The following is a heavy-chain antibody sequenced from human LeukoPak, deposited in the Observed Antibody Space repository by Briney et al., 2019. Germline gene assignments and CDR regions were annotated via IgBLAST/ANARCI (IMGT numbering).Heavy chain of an antibody. CDR1: GDSVRSDSHY. CDR3: VRETATYYYDSRGYYRQIEVFDI. D-gene: IGHD3-22*01. V-gene: IGHV4-61*01. J-gene: IGHJ3*02. CDR2: VYYSGRT. Sequence: PSETLSLTCSVSGDSVRSDSHYWSRLPQPQGKGLEWIVNVYYSGRTEYNPSLKSRVTISVDISKNQFSLKLNSVTAADTDVYYCVRETATYYYDSRGYYRQIEVFDIWGQGTPVIVSS.